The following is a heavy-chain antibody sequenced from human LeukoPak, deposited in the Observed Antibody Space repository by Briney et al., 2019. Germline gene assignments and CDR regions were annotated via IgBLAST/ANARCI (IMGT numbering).Heavy chain of an antibody. J-gene: IGHJ4*02. V-gene: IGHV2-5*01. CDR3: ARSPTWGIVGATNFDY. Sequence: SGPTLVNPTQTLTLTCTFSGFSLSTSGVGVGWIRQPPGKALEWLALIYWNDDKRYSPSLKSRLTITKDTSKNQVVLTMTNMDPVDTATYYCARSPTWGIVGATNFDYWGQGTLVTVSS. CDR1: GFSLSTSGVG. D-gene: IGHD1-26*01. CDR2: IYWNDDK.